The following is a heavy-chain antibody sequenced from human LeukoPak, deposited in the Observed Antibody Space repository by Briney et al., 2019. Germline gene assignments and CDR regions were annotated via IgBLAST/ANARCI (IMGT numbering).Heavy chain of an antibody. CDR3: ARTCPYYYDSSGYPDY. CDR1: GFSLSTSGMC. CDR2: IDWDDDK. J-gene: IGHJ4*02. D-gene: IGHD3-22*01. Sequence: SGPALVKPTQTLTLTCTFSGFSLSTSGMCVSWIRQPPGKALEWLARIDWDDDKYYSTSLKTRLNISKDTSKNQVVLTMTNMDPVDTATYYCARTCPYYYDSSGYPDYWGQGTLVTVSS. V-gene: IGHV2-70*11.